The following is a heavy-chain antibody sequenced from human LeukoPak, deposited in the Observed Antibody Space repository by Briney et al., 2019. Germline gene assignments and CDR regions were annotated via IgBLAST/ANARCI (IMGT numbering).Heavy chain of an antibody. CDR3: ATATSGYSSGWYFFSRGSDAFDI. CDR2: IYTSGST. CDR1: GGSISSHY. V-gene: IGHV4-4*09. D-gene: IGHD6-19*01. Sequence: SETLSLTCTVSGGSISSHYWSWIRQPPGKGLEWIGYIYTSGSTNYNPSLKSRVTISVDTSKNQFSLKLSSVTAADTAVYYCATATSGYSSGWYFFSRGSDAFDIWGQGTMVTVSS. J-gene: IGHJ3*02.